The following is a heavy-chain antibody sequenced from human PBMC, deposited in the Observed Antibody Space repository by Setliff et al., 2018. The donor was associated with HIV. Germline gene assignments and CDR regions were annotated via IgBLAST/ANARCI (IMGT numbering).Heavy chain of an antibody. J-gene: IGHJ4*02. Sequence: ASVKVSCKASGYTFTGFYIHWVRQAPGQGLEWMGWIDPNSGGTNFAQKFQDRVTVTRDTPISTAYMELSRLRSDDTAVYYCARDYYDSSGYIFFPGLPDYWGQGTLVTVSS. CDR2: IDPNSGGT. CDR3: ARDYYDSSGYIFFPGLPDY. D-gene: IGHD3-22*01. V-gene: IGHV1-2*02. CDR1: GYTFTGFY.